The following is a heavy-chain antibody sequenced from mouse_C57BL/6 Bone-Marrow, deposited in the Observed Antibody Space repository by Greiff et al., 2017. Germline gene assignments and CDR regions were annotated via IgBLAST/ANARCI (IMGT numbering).Heavy chain of an antibody. CDR3: ARDGYGGAWFAY. Sequence: QVQLQQPGAELVMPGASVKLSCKASGYTFTSYWMHWVKQRPGQGLEWIGEIDPSDSYTNYNQKFKGKSTLTVDKSSSTAYMQLSSLTSEDSAVDYCARDGYGGAWFAYGGQGTRVTVSA. CDR1: GYTFTSYW. V-gene: IGHV1-69*01. CDR2: IDPSDSYT. D-gene: IGHD2-2*01. J-gene: IGHJ3*01.